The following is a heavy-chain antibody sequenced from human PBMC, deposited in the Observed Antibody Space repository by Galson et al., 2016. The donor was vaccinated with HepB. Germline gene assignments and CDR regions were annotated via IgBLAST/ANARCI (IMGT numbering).Heavy chain of an antibody. CDR2: IYYSGST. D-gene: IGHD6-19*01. Sequence: SETLSLTCTVSGGSISSYFWTWIRQPPGKGLEWIGYIYYSGSTNYNPFLKSPVTMSVDTSKNQFSLNLSSVTAADTAVYYCARDIGGSGSYFAFDIWGQGTMVTVSS. V-gene: IGHV4-59*01. J-gene: IGHJ3*02. CDR1: GGSISSYF. CDR3: ARDIGGSGSYFAFDI.